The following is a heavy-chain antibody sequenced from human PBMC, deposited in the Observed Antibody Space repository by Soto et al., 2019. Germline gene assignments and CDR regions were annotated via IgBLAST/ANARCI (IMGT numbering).Heavy chain of an antibody. Sequence: SETLSLTCAVSGGSLSDYYWSWIRQPPGKGLEWIGEISRSGNTNYNPSLKSRALISVDASKNQFSLRLSSVTAADTAVYYCARGGLGYCTSSTCYPFDYWGQRTLVTVSS. D-gene: IGHD2-2*01. J-gene: IGHJ4*02. CDR1: GGSLSDYY. CDR2: ISRSGNT. V-gene: IGHV4-34*01. CDR3: ARGGLGYCTSSTCYPFDY.